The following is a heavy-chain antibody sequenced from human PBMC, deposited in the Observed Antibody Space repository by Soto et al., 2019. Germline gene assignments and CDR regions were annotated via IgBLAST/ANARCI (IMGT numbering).Heavy chain of an antibody. CDR1: GGTFSSYA. V-gene: IGHV1-69*13. J-gene: IGHJ4*02. CDR2: IIPIFGTA. D-gene: IGHD2-2*01. Sequence: ASVKVSCKASGGTFSSYAISWVRQAPGQGLEWMGGIIPIFGTANYAQKFQGRVTITADESTSTAYMELSSLRFEDTAVYYCATTTNIVVVQAAAWLMDYWGQGTLVTVSS. CDR3: ATTTNIVVVQAAAWLMDY.